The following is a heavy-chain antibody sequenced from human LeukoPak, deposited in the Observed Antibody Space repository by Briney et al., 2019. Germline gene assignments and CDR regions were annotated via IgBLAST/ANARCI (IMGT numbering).Heavy chain of an antibody. Sequence: GGSLRLSCAASGFTVSRNYMSWVRQAPGKGLGWVSVIYSDGRTYYADSVKGRFTISRDNSKNTLSLQVNSLTAEDTAVYYCATSASSVRGSDYWGQGTLVTVSS. CDR1: GFTVSRNY. CDR2: IYSDGRT. CDR3: ATSASSVRGSDY. D-gene: IGHD3-10*01. V-gene: IGHV3-53*01. J-gene: IGHJ4*02.